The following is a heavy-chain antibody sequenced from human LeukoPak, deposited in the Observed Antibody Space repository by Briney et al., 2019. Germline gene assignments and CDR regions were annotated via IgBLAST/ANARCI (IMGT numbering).Heavy chain of an antibody. CDR2: TYYRSKWYN. CDR1: GGSVSSSSAT. V-gene: IGHV6-1*01. J-gene: IGHJ2*01. Sequence: SQTLSLTCAISGGSVSSSSATWNWIRQSPSRGLEWLGRTYYRSKWYNDYAVSVKSRITINPDTSKNQFSLQLNSVTPEDTAVYYCTRAGSYGYYWYFDLWGRGTLVTVSS. CDR3: TRAGSYGYYWYFDL. D-gene: IGHD5-18*01.